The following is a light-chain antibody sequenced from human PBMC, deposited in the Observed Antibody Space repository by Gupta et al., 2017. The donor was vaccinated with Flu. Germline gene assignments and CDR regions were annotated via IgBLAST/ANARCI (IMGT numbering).Light chain of an antibody. V-gene: IGKV3-20*01. J-gene: IGKJ1*01. CDR1: QSVSGSY. Sequence: EIVLTQSPGTLSLSTGERATLSCRASQSVSGSYLAWYQQKPGQAPRLLIYGASRRATGIPDRFSASGSGTDFTLTISRLEPEDFAVYYCQQYGSSPSTFGQGTKVEIK. CDR3: QQYGSSPST. CDR2: GAS.